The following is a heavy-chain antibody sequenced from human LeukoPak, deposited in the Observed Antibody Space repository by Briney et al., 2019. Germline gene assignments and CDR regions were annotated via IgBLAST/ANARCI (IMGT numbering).Heavy chain of an antibody. Sequence: SETLSLTCTVSGGSISSSSYYWGWIRQPPGEGLEWIGSIYYSGSTYYNPSLKSRVTISVDTSKNQFSLKLSSVTAADTAVYYCARIGEVNSSSLPRQFDYWGQGTLVTVSS. CDR1: GGSISSSSYY. D-gene: IGHD6-6*01. J-gene: IGHJ4*02. CDR3: ARIGEVNSSSLPRQFDY. CDR2: IYYSGST. V-gene: IGHV4-39*01.